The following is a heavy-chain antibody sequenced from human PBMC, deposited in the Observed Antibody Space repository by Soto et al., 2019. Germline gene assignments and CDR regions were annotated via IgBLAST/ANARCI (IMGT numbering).Heavy chain of an antibody. D-gene: IGHD3-10*01. J-gene: IGHJ6*02. Sequence: EVQLVESGGGLVQPGGSLRLSCVDSGFTFSSYWMSWVRQAPVKELEWVGNIKQDGSEENYVDSVKGRFTISRDNAKNSMYLQRNSLRAEDTAVYYCARIASSGRGWDVWGQGTTVVVSS. CDR2: IKQDGSEE. CDR3: ARIASSGRGWDV. CDR1: GFTFSSYW. V-gene: IGHV3-7*01.